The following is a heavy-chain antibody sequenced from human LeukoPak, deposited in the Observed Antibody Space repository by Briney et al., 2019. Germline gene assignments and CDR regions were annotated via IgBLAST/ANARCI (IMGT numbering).Heavy chain of an antibody. D-gene: IGHD3-10*01. CDR2: IYYSGST. Sequence: SETLSLTCTVSGGSISSSSYYWGRIRQPPGKGLEWIGSIYYSGSTYYNPSLKSRVTISVDTSKNQFSLKLSSVTAADTAVYYCAREFIYGSGSPFLYYYYMDVWGKGTTVTVSS. V-gene: IGHV4-39*07. CDR3: AREFIYGSGSPFLYYYYMDV. J-gene: IGHJ6*03. CDR1: GGSISSSSYY.